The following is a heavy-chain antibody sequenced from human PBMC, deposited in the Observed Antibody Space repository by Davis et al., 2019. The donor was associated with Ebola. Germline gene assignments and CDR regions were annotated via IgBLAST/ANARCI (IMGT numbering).Heavy chain of an antibody. D-gene: IGHD2-2*01. Sequence: GESLKISCAASGFTFSNAWMSWVRQAPGKGLEWVGRIKSKTDGGTTDYAAPVKGRFTISRDDSKNTLYLQMNSLRAEDTAVYYCARWAVPAARAYYYYGMDVWGQGTTVTVSS. CDR2: IKSKTDGGTT. V-gene: IGHV3-15*01. J-gene: IGHJ6*02. CDR3: ARWAVPAARAYYYYGMDV. CDR1: GFTFSNAW.